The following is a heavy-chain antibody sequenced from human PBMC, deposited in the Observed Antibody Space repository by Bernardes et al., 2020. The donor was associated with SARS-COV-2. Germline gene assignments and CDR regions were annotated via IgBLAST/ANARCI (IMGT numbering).Heavy chain of an antibody. CDR1: GGSISSSSYY. J-gene: IGHJ4*02. Sequence: SETLSLTCTVSGGSISSSSYYWGWIRQPPGKGLEWIGSIYYSGSTYYNPSLKSRVTISVDTSKNQFSLKLSSVTAADTAVYYCASSGWSDRIDYWGQGTLVTVSS. D-gene: IGHD6-19*01. V-gene: IGHV4-39*01. CDR3: ASSGWSDRIDY. CDR2: IYYSGST.